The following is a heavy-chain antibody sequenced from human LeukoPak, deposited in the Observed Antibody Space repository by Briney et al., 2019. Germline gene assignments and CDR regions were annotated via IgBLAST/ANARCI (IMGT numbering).Heavy chain of an antibody. D-gene: IGHD1-26*01. Sequence: SETLSLTCTVSGGSISSYYWSWIRQPPGKGLEWIGYIYYSGSTNYNPSLKSRVTISVDTSKNQFSLKLSSVTAADTAVYYCARLERVGASHFDYWGQGTLVTVSS. J-gene: IGHJ4*02. V-gene: IGHV4-59*08. CDR1: GGSISSYY. CDR3: ARLERVGASHFDY. CDR2: IYYSGST.